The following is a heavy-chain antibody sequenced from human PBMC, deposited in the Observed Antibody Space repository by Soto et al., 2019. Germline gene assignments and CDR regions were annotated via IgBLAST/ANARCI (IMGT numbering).Heavy chain of an antibody. CDR2: INHTGGT. Sequence: QVHLQQWGAGLLKPSETLSLTCAVYGGSVNGYYWNWIRQPPGKGLEWIGEINHTGGTYYNPSLKSRVTMSVDTSKNQFSLRLSSVTAADTAIYYCATRITVFGLLIPPFDPWGQGTQVTVSS. CDR1: GGSVNGYY. D-gene: IGHD3-3*01. CDR3: ATRITVFGLLIPPFDP. J-gene: IGHJ5*02. V-gene: IGHV4-34*02.